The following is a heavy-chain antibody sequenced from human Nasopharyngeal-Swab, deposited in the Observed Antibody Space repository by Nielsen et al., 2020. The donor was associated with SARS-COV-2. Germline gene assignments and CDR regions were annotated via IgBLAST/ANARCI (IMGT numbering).Heavy chain of an antibody. D-gene: IGHD5-12*01. Sequence: GGSLRLSCAAPGFTFRSYAISWVRQAPGKGLEWVSVISGSDYTTYYADSVKGRFTISRDNSKNTVNLQMNSLRVEDTAIYYCAKDRDSGDDSDDYYHYYGMDVWGQGTTVTVFS. V-gene: IGHV3-23*01. CDR1: GFTFRSYA. J-gene: IGHJ6*02. CDR2: ISGSDYTT. CDR3: AKDRDSGDDSDDYYHYYGMDV.